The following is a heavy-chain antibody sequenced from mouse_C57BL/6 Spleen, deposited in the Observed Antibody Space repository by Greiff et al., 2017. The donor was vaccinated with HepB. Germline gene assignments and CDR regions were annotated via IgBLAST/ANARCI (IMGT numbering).Heavy chain of an antibody. V-gene: IGHV5-17*01. J-gene: IGHJ4*01. CDR3: AKAPSSGYRSYAMDY. D-gene: IGHD3-1*01. CDR1: GFTFSDYG. Sequence: EVKLMESGGGLVKPGGSLKLSCAASGFTFSDYGMHWVRQAPEKGLEWVAYISSGSSTTYYADTVKGRFTISRDNAKNTLFLQMTSLRSEDTAMYSCAKAPSSGYRSYAMDYWGQGTSVTVSS. CDR2: ISSGSSTT.